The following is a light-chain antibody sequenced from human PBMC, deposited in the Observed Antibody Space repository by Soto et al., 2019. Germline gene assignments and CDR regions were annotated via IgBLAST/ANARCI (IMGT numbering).Light chain of an antibody. J-gene: IGKJ1*01. Sequence: DIQMTQSPSSLSASVGDRVTITCQASQDINNYLNWYRHKPGKAPELLIYDASNLETGVPSRFSGGGSGTDFTFTISSLQPEDIATYYCQQYGNLLWTFGQGTKVEI. V-gene: IGKV1-33*01. CDR3: QQYGNLLWT. CDR1: QDINNY. CDR2: DAS.